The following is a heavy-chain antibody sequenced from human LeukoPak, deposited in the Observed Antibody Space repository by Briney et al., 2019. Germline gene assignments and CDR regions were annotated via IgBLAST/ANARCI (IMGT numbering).Heavy chain of an antibody. CDR3: ARDIVVVPPAMFYDY. CDR2: INAGNGNT. D-gene: IGHD2-2*01. J-gene: IGHJ4*02. V-gene: IGHV1-3*01. CDR1: GYTFTSYA. Sequence: ASVKVSCKASGYTFTSYAMHWVRQAPGQRLEWMGWINAGNGNTKYSQKFQGRVTITRDTSASTAYMELSSLRSEDTAVYYCARDIVVVPPAMFYDYWGQGTLVTVSS.